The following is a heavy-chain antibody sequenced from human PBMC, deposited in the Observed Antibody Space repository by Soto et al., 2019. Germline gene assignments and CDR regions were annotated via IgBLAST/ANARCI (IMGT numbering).Heavy chain of an antibody. CDR1: GYAFTICC. V-gene: IGHV1-3*01. J-gene: IGHJ4*02. CDR3: AREVAAPGTPFDY. Sequence: ASVKVSGESSGYAFTICCLHWVRQAPGQRLEWMAWINGGNGNIEYSQKFQNRVTITRDTSASTVYMELSSLRSEDTAVYYCAREVAAPGTPFDYWGQGALVPVSS. D-gene: IGHD6-13*01. CDR2: INGGNGNI.